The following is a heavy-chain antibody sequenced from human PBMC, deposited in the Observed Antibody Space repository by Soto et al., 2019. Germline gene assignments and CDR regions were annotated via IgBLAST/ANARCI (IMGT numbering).Heavy chain of an antibody. J-gene: IGHJ4*02. CDR3: AKDSAYSSSRDFDY. Sequence: LRLSCAASGFTFSSYAMSWVRQAPGKGLEWVSAISGSGGSTYYADSVKGRFTISRDNSKNTLYLQMNSLRAEDTAVYYCAKDSAYSSSRDFDYWGQGTLVTVSS. CDR2: ISGSGGST. D-gene: IGHD6-13*01. CDR1: GFTFSSYA. V-gene: IGHV3-23*01.